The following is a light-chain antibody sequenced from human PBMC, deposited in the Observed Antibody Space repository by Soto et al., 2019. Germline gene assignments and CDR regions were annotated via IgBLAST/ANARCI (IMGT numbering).Light chain of an antibody. CDR1: QRITTY. CDR2: TSG. J-gene: IGKJ2*01. Sequence: IQMTQSPSSLSASVGDRVTITCRASQRITTYLNWYQQKPGKAPKLLISTSGTLQRGVPSRFSCSGSGTYFTLTITALRPEDFATYFCQQSYSIPYTFGQGTKLEIK. CDR3: QQSYSIPYT. V-gene: IGKV1-39*01.